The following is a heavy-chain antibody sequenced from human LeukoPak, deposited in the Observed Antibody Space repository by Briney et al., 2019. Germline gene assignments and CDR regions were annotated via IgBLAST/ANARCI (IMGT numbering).Heavy chain of an antibody. V-gene: IGHV4-39*01. CDR1: GGSISSSIYY. CDR3: ASLIAAADEFDY. CDR2: IYYSGST. J-gene: IGHJ4*02. Sequence: SETLSLTCTVSGGSISSSIYYWGWIRQPPGKGLEWIGRIYYSGSTYYNPSLKSRVTISVDTSKNQFSLKLSSVTAADTAVYYCASLIAAADEFDYWGQGTLVTVSS. D-gene: IGHD6-13*01.